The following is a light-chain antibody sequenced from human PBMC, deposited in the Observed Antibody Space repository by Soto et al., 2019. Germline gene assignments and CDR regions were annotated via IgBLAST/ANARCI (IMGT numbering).Light chain of an antibody. J-gene: IGKJ4*01. CDR1: QRVYSK. V-gene: IGKV3-15*01. CDR3: QQYVMSPLT. Sequence: EILMTKTPDTLSVSPGESATLTCRASQRVYSKLAWYQQRPGQAPRLLIYGASTRATGVPARFSGSGSGTDFTLAISRLEPEDFAVYYCQQYVMSPLTFGRGPKVDIK. CDR2: GAS.